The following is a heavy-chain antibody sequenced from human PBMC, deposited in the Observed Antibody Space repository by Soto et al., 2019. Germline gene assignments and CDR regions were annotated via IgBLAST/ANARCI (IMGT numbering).Heavy chain of an antibody. CDR1: GGSMSKFY. V-gene: IGHV4-4*07. J-gene: IGHJ5*02. CDR3: VRDGSKTLRDCFDP. Sequence: QVQVQESGPGLVKPSETLSLTCSVSGGSMSKFYWSWIRKTAGKGLEWMGRVYATGTSDYNPSLRSRIARSVDISNKTFSLSLRSVTAADTGVYYCVRDGSKTLRDCFDPWGQGILVTVSS. CDR2: VYATGTS.